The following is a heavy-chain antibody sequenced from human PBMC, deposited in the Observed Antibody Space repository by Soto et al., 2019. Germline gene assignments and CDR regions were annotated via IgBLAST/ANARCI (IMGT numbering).Heavy chain of an antibody. CDR2: MFASGSS. CDR3: AREGFDHRPDY. J-gene: IGHJ4*02. V-gene: IGHV4-4*02. Sequence: QVQLQESGPGLVKPSETLSLTCAVSGDSISSPNWWSWYRQTPGKGLELIGEMFASGSSNYNPSRNGRVTISLDTSKNHISRKLTSLTAADTANYYCAREGFDHRPDYCGQGNPVTVSS. CDR1: GDSISSPNW.